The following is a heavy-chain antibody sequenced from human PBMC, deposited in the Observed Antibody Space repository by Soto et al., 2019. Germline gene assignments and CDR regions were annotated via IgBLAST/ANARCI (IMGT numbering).Heavy chain of an antibody. Sequence: PGESLKISCKGSGYSFTSYWIGWVCQMPGKGLEWMGIIYPGDSDTRYSPSFQGQVTISADKSISTAYLQWSSLKASDTAMYYCARHKARLGYCSSTSCPYYYYGMDVWGQGTTVTVSS. CDR2: IYPGDSDT. CDR1: GYSFTSYW. V-gene: IGHV5-51*01. CDR3: ARHKARLGYCSSTSCPYYYYGMDV. J-gene: IGHJ6*02. D-gene: IGHD2-2*01.